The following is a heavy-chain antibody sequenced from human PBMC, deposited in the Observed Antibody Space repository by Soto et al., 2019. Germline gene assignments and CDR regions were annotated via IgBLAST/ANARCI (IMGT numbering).Heavy chain of an antibody. Sequence: SLRLSCAASGFTFSSYAMSWVRQAPGKGLEWVSAISGSGGSTYYADSVKGRFTISRDNSKNTLYLQMNSLRAEDTAVYYCAKGGGDYYDSSGYYPIDYWGQGTLVTVSS. CDR1: GFTFSSYA. D-gene: IGHD3-22*01. J-gene: IGHJ4*02. V-gene: IGHV3-23*01. CDR3: AKGGGDYYDSSGYYPIDY. CDR2: ISGSGGST.